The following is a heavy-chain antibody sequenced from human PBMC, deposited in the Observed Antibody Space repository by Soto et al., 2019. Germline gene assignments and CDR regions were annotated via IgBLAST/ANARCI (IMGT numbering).Heavy chain of an antibody. J-gene: IGHJ6*02. Sequence: PGESLKISCKGSGYSFTSYWISWVRQMPGKGLEWMGRIDPSDSYTNYSPSFQGHVTISADKSISTAYLQWSSLKASDTAMYYCVRPARVPSYSSSWLYYYYGMDVWGQGTTVTVSS. CDR3: VRPARVPSYSSSWLYYYYGMDV. CDR1: GYSFTSYW. V-gene: IGHV5-10-1*01. D-gene: IGHD6-13*01. CDR2: IDPSDSYT.